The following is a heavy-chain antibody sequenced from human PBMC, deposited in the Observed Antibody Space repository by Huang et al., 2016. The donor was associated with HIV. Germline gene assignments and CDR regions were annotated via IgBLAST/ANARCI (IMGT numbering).Heavy chain of an antibody. J-gene: IGHJ4*02. CDR3: AKEGDTGAALGY. Sequence: EVQLVESGGGLIQPGGSLRLSCAASGFTVSTNYMTWVRQAPGKGVAWVSLIYSGGTTYYADSVKGRFTISRDDSENTLYLHMTSLRAGDTAVYYCAKEGDTGAALGYWGQGTLVTVS. CDR2: IYSGGTT. CDR1: GFTVSTNY. D-gene: IGHD2-8*02. V-gene: IGHV3-53*01.